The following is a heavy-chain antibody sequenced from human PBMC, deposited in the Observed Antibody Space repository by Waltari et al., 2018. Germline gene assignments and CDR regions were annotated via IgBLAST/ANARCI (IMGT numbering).Heavy chain of an antibody. Sequence: QVQLQESGPGLVKPSETLSLTCVVSGYSISSGSYWGWIRQPPGRGLERIGSIYHSGSTYYNPSLKSRVTMSIDTSRNQFSLKLTSVTAADMAVYYCARHGTRITMTSSFHYWGQGTLVTVSS. D-gene: IGHD3-3*01. J-gene: IGHJ4*02. CDR2: IYHSGST. CDR3: ARHGTRITMTSSFHY. V-gene: IGHV4-38-2*01. CDR1: GYSISSGSY.